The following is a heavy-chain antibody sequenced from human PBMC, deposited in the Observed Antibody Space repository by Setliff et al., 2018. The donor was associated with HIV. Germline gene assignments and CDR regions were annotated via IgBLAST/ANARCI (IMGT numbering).Heavy chain of an antibody. CDR3: ARVELQFLEWPRGDAFDI. J-gene: IGHJ3*02. CDR2: IKQDGSEK. D-gene: IGHD3-3*01. Sequence: GESLKISCAASGFTFSNYWMSWVRQAPGKGLEWVASIKQDGSEKYYVDSVKGRFTISRDNAKKSMYLQMNSLRAEDTAVYYCARVELQFLEWPRGDAFDIRGQGTMVTVSS. V-gene: IGHV3-7*01. CDR1: GFTFSNYW.